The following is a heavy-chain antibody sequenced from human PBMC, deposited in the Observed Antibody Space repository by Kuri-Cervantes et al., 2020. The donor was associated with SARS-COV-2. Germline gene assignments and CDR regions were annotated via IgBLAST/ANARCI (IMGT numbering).Heavy chain of an antibody. CDR1: GVSISSGAYS. CDR3: ARAEAARLYYGMDV. D-gene: IGHD6-6*01. CDR2: MYHSGRS. J-gene: IGHJ6*02. V-gene: IGHV4-30-2*01. Sequence: SETLSLTCSVSGVSISSGAYSWTWIRQPPGKGLEWIGYMYHSGRSYYNPSLKSRVTISVDRSKNQFSLNLSSVTAADTAVYYCARAEAARLYYGMDVWGQGTTVTVSS.